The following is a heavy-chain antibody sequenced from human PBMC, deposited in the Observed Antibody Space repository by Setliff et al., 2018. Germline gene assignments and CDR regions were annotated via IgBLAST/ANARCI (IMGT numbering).Heavy chain of an antibody. Sequence: GGSLRLSCAASGFTFSSYSMNWVRQAPGKGLEWVSSISSSSSYIYYADSVKGRFTISRDNAKNSLYLQMNSLRAEDTAVYYCAKDESRYSSSWYIYWGQGTLVTVSS. CDR2: ISSSSSYI. J-gene: IGHJ4*02. CDR3: AKDESRYSSSWYIY. CDR1: GFTFSSYS. D-gene: IGHD6-13*01. V-gene: IGHV3-21*01.